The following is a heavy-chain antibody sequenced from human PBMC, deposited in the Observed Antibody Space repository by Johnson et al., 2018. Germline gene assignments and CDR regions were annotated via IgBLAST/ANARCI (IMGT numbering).Heavy chain of an antibody. Sequence: QVQLVQSGAEVKKPGASGKVSCKASGYTFTSYYMHWVRQAPGQGLQWMGIINPSGGSTSYAQKFQGRVTMTRDTSTSTVYMELSSLRSEDTAVYYCARDDSRGVQHWGQGTLVTVSS. D-gene: IGHD2-15*01. CDR3: ARDDSRGVQH. V-gene: IGHV1-46*01. CDR2: INPSGGST. J-gene: IGHJ1*01. CDR1: GYTFTSYY.